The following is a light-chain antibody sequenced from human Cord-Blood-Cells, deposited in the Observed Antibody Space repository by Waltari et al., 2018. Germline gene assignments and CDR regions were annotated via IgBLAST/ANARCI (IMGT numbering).Light chain of an antibody. J-gene: IGKJ4*01. CDR1: QSVLYSSNNKNY. V-gene: IGKV4-1*01. CDR2: WAS. Sequence: DIVMTQSPDSLAVSLGERATINCKSSQSVLYSSNNKNYLAWYQQKPGQPSKLLIYWASTRESGVPDRFSVSGSGTDFTLTISSLQAEYVAVYYCQQYYSTPLTFGGGTKVEIK. CDR3: QQYYSTPLT.